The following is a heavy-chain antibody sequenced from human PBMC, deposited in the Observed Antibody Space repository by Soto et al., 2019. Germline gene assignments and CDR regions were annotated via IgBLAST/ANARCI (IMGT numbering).Heavy chain of an antibody. CDR3: ARLPFDYDFWSGYSPGYYYYGKDV. CDR2: IDPSDSYT. CDR1: GYSFTSYW. V-gene: IGHV5-10-1*01. D-gene: IGHD3-3*01. J-gene: IGHJ6*02. Sequence: GESLKISCKGSGYSFTSYWISWVRQMPGKGLEWMGRIDPSDSYTNYSPSFQGHVTISADKSISTAYLQWSSLKASDTAMYYCARLPFDYDFWSGYSPGYYYYGKDVWGQGTTVTVSS.